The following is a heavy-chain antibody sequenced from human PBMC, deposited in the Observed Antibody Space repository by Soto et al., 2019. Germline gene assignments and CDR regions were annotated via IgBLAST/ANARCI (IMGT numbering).Heavy chain of an antibody. D-gene: IGHD4-17*01. CDR2: INSGGRT. CDR1: GFTFSSYT. Sequence: GGSLRLACAASGFTFSSYTMNWVRQAPGKGLEWVSGINSGGRTYYADSVKGRFTISRDDSKNTLYLQIISLRAEDTAVYYCAKDLRPDGVWDFDYWGQGTLVTVSS. J-gene: IGHJ4*02. V-gene: IGHV3-23*01. CDR3: AKDLRPDGVWDFDY.